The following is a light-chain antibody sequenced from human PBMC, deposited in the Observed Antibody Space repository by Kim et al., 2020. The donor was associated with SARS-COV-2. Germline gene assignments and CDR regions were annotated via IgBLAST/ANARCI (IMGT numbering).Light chain of an antibody. CDR3: QSYDNTLSGVV. CDR2: VNS. V-gene: IGLV1-40*01. CDR1: SSNIGATYD. J-gene: IGLJ2*01. Sequence: RVTISCTGSSSNIGATYDVHWYKQLPGTAPKLLIYVNSDRPSGVPDRFSGSKSGTSASLAITGLQSEDEGDYYCQSYDNTLSGVVFGGGTQLTVL.